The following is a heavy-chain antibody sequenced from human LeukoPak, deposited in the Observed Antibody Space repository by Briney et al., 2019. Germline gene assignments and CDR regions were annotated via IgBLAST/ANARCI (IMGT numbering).Heavy chain of an antibody. Sequence: SETLSLTCVVYGGSFSDYYWSWIRQPPGKGLEWIGEINHSGNTNYNPSLKSRVTISVDTSKNQFSLRLSSVTAADTAVYYCARVAFYYGSGSPDYWGQGTLVTVSS. CDR3: ARVAFYYGSGSPDY. D-gene: IGHD3-10*01. CDR1: GGSFSDYY. J-gene: IGHJ4*02. CDR2: INHSGNT. V-gene: IGHV4-34*01.